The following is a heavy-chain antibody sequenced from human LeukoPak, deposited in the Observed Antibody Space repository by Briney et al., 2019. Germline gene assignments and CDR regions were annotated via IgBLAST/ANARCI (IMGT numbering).Heavy chain of an antibody. CDR2: ISSSGSTK. CDR3: AIAIPLVC. V-gene: IGHV3-48*03. J-gene: IGHJ4*02. Sequence: GGSLRLSCAASGFTFSSYEMNWVRQAPGKGLEWVSYISSSGSTKYNADPVKGRFTISRDNAKNSLYLQMDILRAEDSAVYYYAIAIPLVCCGQGALVTVSS. CDR1: GFTFSSYE.